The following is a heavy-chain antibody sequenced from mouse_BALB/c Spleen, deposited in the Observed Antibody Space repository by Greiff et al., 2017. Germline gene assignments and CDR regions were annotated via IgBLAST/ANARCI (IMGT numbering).Heavy chain of an antibody. J-gene: IGHJ3*01. V-gene: IGHV2-2*02. Sequence: VNLVESGPGLVQPSQSLSITCTVSGFSLTSYGVHWVRQSPGKGLEWLGVIWSGGSTDYNAAFISRLSISKDNSKSQVFFKMNSLQANDTAIYYCAREYYGSSFWFAYWGQGTLVTVSA. CDR3: AREYYGSSFWFAY. D-gene: IGHD1-1*01. CDR2: IWSGGST. CDR1: GFSLTSYG.